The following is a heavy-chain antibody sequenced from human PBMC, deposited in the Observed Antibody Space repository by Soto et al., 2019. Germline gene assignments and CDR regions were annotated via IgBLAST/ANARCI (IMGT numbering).Heavy chain of an antibody. V-gene: IGHV3-64D*06. J-gene: IGHJ5*02. CDR1: GFTFSIYA. CDR3: VKDRAPRDGYKTQPGS. Sequence: EGSLRLSCSASGFTFSIYAMHWVRQAPGKGLEYVSAVSTNGGTSYYADSVKGRFTISRDNSRNTLYLQMNSLRPEDTAVYYCVKDRAPRDGYKTQPGSWGLGTLVTVSS. D-gene: IGHD5-12*01. CDR2: VSTNGGTS.